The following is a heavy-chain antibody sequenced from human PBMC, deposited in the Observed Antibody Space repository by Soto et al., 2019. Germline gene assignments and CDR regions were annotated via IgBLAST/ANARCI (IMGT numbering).Heavy chain of an antibody. CDR1: SGSISSGGYS. V-gene: IGHV4-30-2*01. CDR2: IYHSGNS. J-gene: IGHJ6*02. CDR3: ARDTDWGSRLGGMDV. D-gene: IGHD7-27*01. Sequence: SETLSLTCVVSSGSISSGGYSWSWIRQPPGKGLEWIGYIYHSGNSYYNPSLKSRVTISIDKSNNQFSLKLSSVTAADTAVYYCARDTDWGSRLGGMDVWGQGTTVTVSS.